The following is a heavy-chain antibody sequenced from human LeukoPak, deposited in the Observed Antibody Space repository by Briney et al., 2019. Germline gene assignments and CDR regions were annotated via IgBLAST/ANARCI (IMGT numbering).Heavy chain of an antibody. J-gene: IGHJ4*02. CDR1: GGSISSYY. CDR2: IYYSGST. Sequence: SETLSLTCTVSGGSISSYYWSWIRQPPGKGLEWIGYIYYSGSTNYNPSLKSRVTISVDTSKNQFSLKLSSVTAADTAVYYCARNYDSSGYYPTYFDYGGQGTLVTVSS. D-gene: IGHD3-22*01. CDR3: ARNYDSSGYYPTYFDY. V-gene: IGHV4-59*08.